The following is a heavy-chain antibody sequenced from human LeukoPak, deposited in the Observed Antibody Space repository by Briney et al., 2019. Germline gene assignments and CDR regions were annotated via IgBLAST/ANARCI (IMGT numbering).Heavy chain of an antibody. CDR3: ARGSSYYYYYMDV. CDR2: INHSGST. CDR1: GGSFSGYY. V-gene: IGHV4-34*01. J-gene: IGHJ6*03. D-gene: IGHD6-13*01. Sequence: SETLSLTCAVYGGSFSGYYWSWIRQPPGKGLEGIGEINHSGSTNYNPSLKSRVTISVDTSKHQFSLKLSSVTAADTAVYYCARGSSYYYYYMDVWGKGTTVTVSS.